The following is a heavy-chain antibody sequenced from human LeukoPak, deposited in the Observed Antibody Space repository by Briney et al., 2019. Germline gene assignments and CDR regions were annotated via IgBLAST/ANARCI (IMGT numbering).Heavy chain of an antibody. D-gene: IGHD1-26*01. CDR1: GYTLTGYY. Sequence: ASVKVSCKTSGYTLTGYYIHWVRQAPAQGREWMGWINPNSAGTNYAQKFQGRVNMTRDTSISTAYMELSRLRFDDTAVYYCAREVWDRLTNGIDYWGQGTLVTVSS. CDR3: AREVWDRLTNGIDY. V-gene: IGHV1-2*02. CDR2: INPNSAGT. J-gene: IGHJ4*02.